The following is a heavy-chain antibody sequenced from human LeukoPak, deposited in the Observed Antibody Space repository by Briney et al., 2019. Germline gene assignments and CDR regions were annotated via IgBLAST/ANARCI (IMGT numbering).Heavy chain of an antibody. CDR3: ARDYSGWFDP. CDR1: GFAFSDYE. D-gene: IGHD4-11*01. V-gene: IGHV3-48*03. Sequence: GGSLRLSCAASGFAFSDYEMNWVRQAPGKGLEWVSNIGSSGRTIFYADSVKGRFSISRDNGKNSLYLQMNSLRAEDTAVYYCARDYSGWFDPWGQGALVTVSS. CDR2: IGSSGRTI. J-gene: IGHJ5*02.